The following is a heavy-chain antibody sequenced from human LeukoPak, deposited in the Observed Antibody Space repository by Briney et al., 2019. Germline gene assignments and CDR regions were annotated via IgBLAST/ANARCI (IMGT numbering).Heavy chain of an antibody. V-gene: IGHV4-59*01. J-gene: IGHJ4*02. D-gene: IGHD3-9*01. CDR2: IFYSGST. CDR1: GGSISSYY. CDR3: ARGSWDILTGYTPLDY. Sequence: PSETLSLTCTVSGGSISSYYWSWIRQPPGKGLEWIGYIFYSGSTSYNPSLKSRVTISVDTSKNQFSLKLSSVTAADTAVYYCARGSWDILTGYTPLDYWGQGTLVTVSS.